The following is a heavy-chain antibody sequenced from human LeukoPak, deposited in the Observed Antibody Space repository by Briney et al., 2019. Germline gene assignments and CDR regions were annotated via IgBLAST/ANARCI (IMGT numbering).Heavy chain of an antibody. J-gene: IGHJ4*02. Sequence: GGSLRLSCAASGFTFSSYSMNWVRQAPGKGLEWVSSISSSSSYIYYADSVKGRFTISRDNAKNSLYLQMNSLRAEDTAVYYCARVVGQWLVSDYWGQGTLVTVSS. CDR2: ISSSSSYI. V-gene: IGHV3-21*01. D-gene: IGHD6-19*01. CDR1: GFTFSSYS. CDR3: ARVVGQWLVSDY.